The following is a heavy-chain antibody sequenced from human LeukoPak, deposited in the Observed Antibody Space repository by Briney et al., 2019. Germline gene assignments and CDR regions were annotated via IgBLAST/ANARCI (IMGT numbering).Heavy chain of an antibody. CDR1: GGTFSSYA. CDR2: IIPVFGRA. V-gene: IGHV1-69*13. Sequence: ASVKVSCKASGGTFSSYAISWVRQAPGQGLEWMGGIIPVFGRASYAQYFQARVTIIADESTSTAYMEVSSLRSEDTAVYYCARGLGLVGGNPYYYYYYMDVWGKGTTVTVSS. J-gene: IGHJ6*03. D-gene: IGHD3-10*01. CDR3: ARGLGLVGGNPYYYYYYMDV.